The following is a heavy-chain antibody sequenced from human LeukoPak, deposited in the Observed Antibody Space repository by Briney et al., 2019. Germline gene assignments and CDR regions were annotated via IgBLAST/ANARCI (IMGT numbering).Heavy chain of an antibody. CDR3: ARDLGAPKRHYDTSGGSKYYYYGMDV. CDR1: GGTFSSYA. J-gene: IGHJ6*02. CDR2: IIPIFGTA. Sequence: VASVKVSCKASGGTFSSYAISWVRQAPGQGLEWMGGIIPIFGTANYAQKFQGRVTITTDESTSTAYMELSSLRSEDTAVYYCARDLGAPKRHYDTSGGSKYYYYGMDVWGQGTTVTVSS. D-gene: IGHD3-9*01. V-gene: IGHV1-69*05.